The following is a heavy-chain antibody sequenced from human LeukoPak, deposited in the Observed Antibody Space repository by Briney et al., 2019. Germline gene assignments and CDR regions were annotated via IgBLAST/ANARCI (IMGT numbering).Heavy chain of an antibody. CDR2: ISDNGGST. CDR1: RFTFSSYA. CDR3: AKDGDGYNGGFDY. D-gene: IGHD5-24*01. Sequence: GGSLRLSCAASRFTFSSYAMNWVRQAPGKGLEWVSTISDNGGSTYYADSVKGRFTISRDNPKNTLYLQMNSLRAEDTAVYYCAKDGDGYNGGFDYWGQGTLVTVSS. V-gene: IGHV3-23*01. J-gene: IGHJ4*02.